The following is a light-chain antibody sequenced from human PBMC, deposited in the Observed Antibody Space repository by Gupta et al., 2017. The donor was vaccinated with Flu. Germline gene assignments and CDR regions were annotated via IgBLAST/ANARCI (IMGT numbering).Light chain of an antibody. Sequence: DIVMTQSPDSLAVSLGERATINCKSSQSVLYSSNNKNYLAWYQQKPGQPPKLLIYWASTRESGVPDRFSGSGSGTDFTLTISSRQAEDVAVYYCQQQYSTSWTFGQETKVEIK. CDR2: WAS. J-gene: IGKJ1*01. CDR1: QSVLYSSNNKNY. V-gene: IGKV4-1*01. CDR3: QQQYSTSWT.